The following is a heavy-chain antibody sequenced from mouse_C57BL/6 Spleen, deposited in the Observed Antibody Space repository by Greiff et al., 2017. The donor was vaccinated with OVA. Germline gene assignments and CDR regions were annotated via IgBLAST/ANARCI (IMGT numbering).Heavy chain of an antibody. CDR1: GYTFTSYW. CDR2: IDPSDSYT. Sequence: QVQLQQPGAELVRPGTSVTLSCKASGYTFTSYWMHWVKQRPGQGLEWIGVIDPSDSYTNYNQKFKGKATLTVDTSSSTAYMQLSSLTSEDSAVYYCARRGYYGSSSWYCDVWGTGTTVTVSS. CDR3: ARRGYYGSSSWYCDV. D-gene: IGHD1-1*01. V-gene: IGHV1-59*01. J-gene: IGHJ1*03.